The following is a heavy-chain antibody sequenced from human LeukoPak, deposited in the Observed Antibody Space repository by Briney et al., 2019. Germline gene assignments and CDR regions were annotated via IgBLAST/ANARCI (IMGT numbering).Heavy chain of an antibody. J-gene: IGHJ4*02. CDR2: IYHSGST. CDR3: ARGLAYD. D-gene: IGHD3-16*01. CDR1: GYSISSGYY. Sequence: SETLSLTCTVSGYSISSGYYWGWIRQPPGKGLEWIGSIYHSGSTYYNPSLKSRVTISVDTSKNQFSLKLSSVTAADTAVYYCARGLAYDWGQGTLVTVSS. V-gene: IGHV4-38-2*02.